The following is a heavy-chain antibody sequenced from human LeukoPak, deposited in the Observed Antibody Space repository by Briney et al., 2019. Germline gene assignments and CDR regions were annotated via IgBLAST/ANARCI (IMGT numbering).Heavy chain of an antibody. J-gene: IGHJ3*02. D-gene: IGHD6-13*01. Sequence: PGGSLRLSCAASGFTFDDYAMHWVRQAPGKGLEWVSGISWNSGSIGYADSVKGRFTISRDNAKNSLYLQMNSLRAEDTALYYCAKALAAAGNYAFDIWGQGTMVTVSS. CDR2: ISWNSGSI. CDR3: AKALAAAGNYAFDI. CDR1: GFTFDDYA. V-gene: IGHV3-9*01.